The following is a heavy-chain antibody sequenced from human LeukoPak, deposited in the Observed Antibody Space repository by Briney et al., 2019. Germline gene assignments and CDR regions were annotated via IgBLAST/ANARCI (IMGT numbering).Heavy chain of an antibody. V-gene: IGHV3-74*03. Sequence: GGSLRLSYAASGFTFSNYWVHWVRQAPGKGLVWVSRINRDGSTTKYAHSVKGRFTVSRDNAKNTLNLQMNSLRAEDTAVYYCARDKKSGESSEIDYWGQGTLVTVSS. J-gene: IGHJ4*02. CDR2: INRDGSTT. CDR1: GFTFSNYW. CDR3: ARDKKSGESSEIDY. D-gene: IGHD3-10*01.